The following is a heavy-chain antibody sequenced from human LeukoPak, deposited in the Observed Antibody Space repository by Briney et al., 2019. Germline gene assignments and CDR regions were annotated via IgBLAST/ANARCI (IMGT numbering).Heavy chain of an antibody. CDR1: GGTFSSYA. J-gene: IGHJ4*02. Sequence: SVKVSCKASGGTFSSYAISWVRQAPGQGLEWMGGIFPIFGTANYAQKFQGRVTITADESTSTAYMELSSLRSEDTAVYYCARDSRGRYSGYVIDYWGQGTLVTVSS. D-gene: IGHD5-12*01. CDR2: IFPIFGTA. V-gene: IGHV1-69*13. CDR3: ARDSRGRYSGYVIDY.